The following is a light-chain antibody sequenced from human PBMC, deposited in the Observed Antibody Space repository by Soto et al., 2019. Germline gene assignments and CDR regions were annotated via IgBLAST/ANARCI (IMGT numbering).Light chain of an antibody. V-gene: IGKV3-20*01. CDR3: QQYDGSVLT. J-gene: IGKJ4*01. CDR2: GAS. Sequence: EIVLMQSPGTLSLSPGGRATLSCRASEIVSGAYLTWYQQKPDQAPRLPIYGASSRATGIPDRFSGSGSGTDFTLTISRLEPEDSAVYYCQQYDGSVLTFGGGTKVDIK. CDR1: EIVSGAY.